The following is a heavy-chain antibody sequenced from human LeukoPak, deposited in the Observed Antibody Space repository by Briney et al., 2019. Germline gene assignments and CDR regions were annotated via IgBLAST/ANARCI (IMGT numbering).Heavy chain of an antibody. CDR3: ARDHSVTMVRGVPGWFDP. CDR1: GGSISSYY. J-gene: IGHJ5*02. D-gene: IGHD3-10*01. Sequence: SETLSLTCTVSGGSISSYYWSWIRQPPGKGLEWIGYIYYSGSTNYNPSLKSRVTISVDTSKNQFSLKLSSVTAADTAVYYCARDHSVTMVRGVPGWFDPWGQGTLVTVSS. CDR2: IYYSGST. V-gene: IGHV4-59*12.